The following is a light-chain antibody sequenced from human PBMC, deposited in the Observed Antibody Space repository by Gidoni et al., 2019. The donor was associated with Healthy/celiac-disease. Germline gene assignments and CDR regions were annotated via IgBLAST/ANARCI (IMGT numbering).Light chain of an antibody. Sequence: EIVLTQSPGTLSLSPGETATLSCRASQSVSSSYLAWYQQKPGQAPRLLIYGASSRATGIPDRFSGSGSGTDFTLTISRLEPEDFAVYYCQQYGSPTWTFXQXTKVEIK. CDR3: QQYGSPTWT. V-gene: IGKV3-20*01. J-gene: IGKJ1*01. CDR1: QSVSSSY. CDR2: GAS.